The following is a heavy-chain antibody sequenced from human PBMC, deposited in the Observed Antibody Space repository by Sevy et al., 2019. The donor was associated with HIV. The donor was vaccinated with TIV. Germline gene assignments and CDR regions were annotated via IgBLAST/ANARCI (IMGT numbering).Heavy chain of an antibody. CDR2: ISSRSSTI. D-gene: IGHD3-3*01. Sequence: GGSLRLSCAASGFTFSSYSMNWVRQAPGKGLEWLSYISSRSSTIYYADSVKGRFTISRDNAKNSLYLQMNSLRDEDTAVYYCARERTYYFWSGPPNWFDPWGQGTLVTVSS. V-gene: IGHV3-48*02. J-gene: IGHJ5*02. CDR3: ARERTYYFWSGPPNWFDP. CDR1: GFTFSSYS.